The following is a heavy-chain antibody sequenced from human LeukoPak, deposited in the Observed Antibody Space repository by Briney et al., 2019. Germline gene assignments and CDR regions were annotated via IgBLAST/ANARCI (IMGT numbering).Heavy chain of an antibody. J-gene: IGHJ4*02. Sequence: GGSLRLSCAASGFTFSSYAMSWVRQTPGKGLEWVSHISSGSSTIYYTDSVKGRFTISRDNAKNSLYLQMNSLRDEDTAVYYCARGYYDSSGYLTFDYWGQGTLVTVSS. CDR1: GFTFSSYA. D-gene: IGHD3-22*01. CDR3: ARGYYDSSGYLTFDY. CDR2: ISSGSSTI. V-gene: IGHV3-48*02.